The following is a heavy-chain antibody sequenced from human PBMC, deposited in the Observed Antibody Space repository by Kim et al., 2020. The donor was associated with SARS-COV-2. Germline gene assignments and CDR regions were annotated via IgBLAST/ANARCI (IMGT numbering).Heavy chain of an antibody. Sequence: SETLSLTCAVYGGSFSGYYWSWIRQPPGKGLEWIGEINHSGSTNYNPSLKSRVTISVDTSKNQFSLKLSSVTAADTAVHYCARGRGGNTLESFGLGYYY. D-gene: IGHD3-16*01. V-gene: IGHV4-34*01. J-gene: IGHJ6*01. CDR3: ARGRGGNTLESFGLGYYY. CDR1: GGSFSGYY. CDR2: INHSGST.